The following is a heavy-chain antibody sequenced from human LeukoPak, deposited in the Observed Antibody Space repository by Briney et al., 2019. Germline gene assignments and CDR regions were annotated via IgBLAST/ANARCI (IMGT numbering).Heavy chain of an antibody. CDR3: ALEGNCSLYFDP. CDR2: IKQDGSEK. D-gene: IGHD1-7*01. V-gene: IGHV3-7*01. CDR1: GDTSLSII. Sequence: GGSLRLSCAESGDTSLSIIICSGRQAPGKGLEWVANIKQDGSEKYYVDSVKGRFTISRNNAKNSRYLQMNSLRAVFSLWYNCALEGNCSLYFDPWGQGTLVTVSS. J-gene: IGHJ5*02.